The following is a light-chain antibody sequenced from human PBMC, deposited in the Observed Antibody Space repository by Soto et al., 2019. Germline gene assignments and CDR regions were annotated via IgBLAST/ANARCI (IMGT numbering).Light chain of an antibody. CDR3: QQYGSSLTWT. Sequence: EIVLTQSPGTLSLSPGERVTLSCRASQSVSSSYLAWYQQKPGQAPRLLIYGASSRATGIPDRFRGSGSGTDFTLTISRLEPEDFAVYYCQQYGSSLTWTFGQGTKVDIK. V-gene: IGKV3-20*01. CDR2: GAS. J-gene: IGKJ1*01. CDR1: QSVSSSY.